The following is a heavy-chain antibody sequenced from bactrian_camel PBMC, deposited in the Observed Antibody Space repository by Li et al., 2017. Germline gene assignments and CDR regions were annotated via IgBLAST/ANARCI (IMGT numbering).Heavy chain of an antibody. D-gene: IGHD1*01. J-gene: IGHJ4*01. Sequence: VQLVESGGGSVQAGGSLTLSCAISGLTYERNTLAWFRQVPGQAREGVATYYSALVTASTSIADPVQGRFTISQDKAKDTLYLQMYSLKPEDTALYYCASKVGMCGPNWSKLRFDSRGPGTQVTVS. CDR2: YYSALVTAST. CDR3: ASKVGMCGPNWSKLRFDS. CDR1: GLTYERNT. V-gene: IGHV3S31*01.